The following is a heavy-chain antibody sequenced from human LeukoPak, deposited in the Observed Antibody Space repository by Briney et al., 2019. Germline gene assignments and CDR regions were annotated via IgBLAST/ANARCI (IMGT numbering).Heavy chain of an antibody. D-gene: IGHD4-11*01. CDR1: RYTLTELS. V-gene: IGHV1-24*01. J-gene: IGHJ6*02. Sequence: ASVQASCLVSRYTLTELSMHWVRQAPGKGLEWMGGFDPEDGETIYAQKFQGRVTMTEDTSTDTAYMELSSLRSEDTAVYYCATAYSNPPYYYYGMDVWGQATTVTVSS. CDR3: ATAYSNPPYYYYGMDV. CDR2: FDPEDGET.